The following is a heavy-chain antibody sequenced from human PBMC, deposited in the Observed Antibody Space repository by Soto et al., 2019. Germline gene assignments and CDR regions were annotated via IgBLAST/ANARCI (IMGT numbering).Heavy chain of an antibody. D-gene: IGHD1-7*01. CDR2: IDPSDSYT. CDR3: ARHGGYHWNLGLP. V-gene: IGHV5-10-1*01. CDR1: GYSFTSYW. Sequence: GESLKISCKGSGYSFTSYWISWVRQMPGKGLEWMGRIDPSDSYTNYSPSFQGHVTISADKSISTAYLQWSRLKASDTAMYYCARHGGYHWNLGLPRGQGTLVTVSS. J-gene: IGHJ5*02.